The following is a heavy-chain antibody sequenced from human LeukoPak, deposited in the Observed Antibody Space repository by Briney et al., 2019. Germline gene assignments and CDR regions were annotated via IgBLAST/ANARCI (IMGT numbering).Heavy chain of an antibody. V-gene: IGHV3-66*01. D-gene: IGHD6-13*01. CDR1: GFTVSTNY. J-gene: IGHJ4*02. CDR2: IYSGGAT. Sequence: GGSLRLSCAVSGFTVSTNYMSWVRQAPGKGLDWVSVIYSGGATHYADSVKGRFTISRDNSQNTLYLQMSSLRAEETAVYYCARGVSSWYKGPFDSWGQGTLVIVSS. CDR3: ARGVSSWYKGPFDS.